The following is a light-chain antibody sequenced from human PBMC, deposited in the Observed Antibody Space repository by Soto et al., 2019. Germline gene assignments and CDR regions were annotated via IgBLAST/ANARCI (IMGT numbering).Light chain of an antibody. J-gene: IGKJ4*01. Sequence: EIVLMQSPANLSVSPGEGAILSXRASQSVRNNLTWYRQQPGQPPRLLIYDASTRATGVPARFSGSGSGTEFTLTINSLQSEDFAVYFCQHYNEWPLTFGGGTKVDIK. V-gene: IGKV3-15*01. CDR3: QHYNEWPLT. CDR2: DAS. CDR1: QSVRNN.